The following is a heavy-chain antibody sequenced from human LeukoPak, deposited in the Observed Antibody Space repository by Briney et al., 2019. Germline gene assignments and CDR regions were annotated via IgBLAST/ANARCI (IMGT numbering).Heavy chain of an antibody. CDR1: GFTFSTYG. Sequence: PGGSLRLSCAASGFTFSTYGMHWVRQAPGKGLEWVAFIRYDGRNKYYADSVKGRFTISRDNSKNTLYLQMNSLRAEDTAVYYCARERYDFWSYDYWGQGTLVTVSS. CDR2: IRYDGRNK. V-gene: IGHV3-30*02. CDR3: ARERYDFWSYDY. J-gene: IGHJ4*02. D-gene: IGHD3-3*01.